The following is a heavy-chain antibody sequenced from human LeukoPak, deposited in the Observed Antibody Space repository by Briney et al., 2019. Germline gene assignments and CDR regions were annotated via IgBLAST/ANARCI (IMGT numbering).Heavy chain of an antibody. V-gene: IGHV1-18*01. CDR1: GYTFTSYG. CDR3: ARDHCSSTSCPLNWFDP. D-gene: IGHD2-2*01. CDR2: ISAYNGNT. Sequence: ASVKVSCKASGYTFTSYGISWVRQAPGQGLEWMGWISAYNGNTNYAQKLQGRVTMTTGTSTSTAYMELRSLRSDDTAVYYCARDHCSSTSCPLNWFDPWGRGTLVTVSS. J-gene: IGHJ5*02.